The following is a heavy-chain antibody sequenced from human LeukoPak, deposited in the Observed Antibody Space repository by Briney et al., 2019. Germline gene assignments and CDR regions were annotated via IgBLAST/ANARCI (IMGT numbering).Heavy chain of an antibody. J-gene: IGHJ4*02. V-gene: IGHV4-59*01. D-gene: IGHD5-18*01. Sequence: SETLSLTCTVSGGSISSYYWSWIRQPPGKGLEWIGYINYSGSTSYNPSLKSRVTISVDTSKNQFSLKLSSVTAADTAVYYCARTRYSFGPLFDYWGQGTLVTVSS. CDR3: ARTRYSFGPLFDY. CDR1: GGSISSYY. CDR2: INYSGST.